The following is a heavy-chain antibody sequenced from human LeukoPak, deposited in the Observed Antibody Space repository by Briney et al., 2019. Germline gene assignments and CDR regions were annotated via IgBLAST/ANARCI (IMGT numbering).Heavy chain of an antibody. CDR2: INPSGDSA. V-gene: IGHV1-46*01. Sequence: ASVKVSCKASGYSFTSYYMHWVRQAPGQGLEWMAIINPSGDSATHAPNFQGRVTMTWDMSTTTVYMELSSLRSDDSAVYYCARGPKTTILMVYSPFDLWGQGTVVTVSS. CDR3: ARGPKTTILMVYSPFDL. CDR1: GYSFTSYY. J-gene: IGHJ4*02. D-gene: IGHD2-8*01.